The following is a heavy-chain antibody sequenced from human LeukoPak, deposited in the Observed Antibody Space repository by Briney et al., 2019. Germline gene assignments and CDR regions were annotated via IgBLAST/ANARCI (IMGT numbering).Heavy chain of an antibody. CDR1: GFTFGDYY. CDR3: ARCGGSYPIYYYMDV. V-gene: IGHV3-11*04. CDR2: ISSSGSTI. J-gene: IGHJ6*03. D-gene: IGHD1-26*01. Sequence: GGSLRLSCAASGFTFGDYYMSWIRQAPGKGLEWVSYISSSGSTIYYADSVKGRFTISRDNAKNSLYLQMNSLRAEDTAVYYCARCGGSYPIYYYMDVWGKGTTVTVSS.